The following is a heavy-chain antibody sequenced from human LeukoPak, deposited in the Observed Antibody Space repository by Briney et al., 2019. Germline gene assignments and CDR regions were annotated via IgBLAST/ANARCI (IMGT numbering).Heavy chain of an antibody. V-gene: IGHV4-30-4*08. D-gene: IGHD2-8*01. Sequence: PSQTLSLTCTVSGGSISSGDYYWSWIRQPPGKGLEWIGDIYYSGSTYYNPSLKSRVTISVDTSKNQFSLKLSSVTAADTAVYYCARGGGKSGLILYYYYMDVWGKGTTVTVSS. CDR2: IYYSGST. CDR1: GGSISSGDYY. CDR3: ARGGGKSGLILYYYYMDV. J-gene: IGHJ6*03.